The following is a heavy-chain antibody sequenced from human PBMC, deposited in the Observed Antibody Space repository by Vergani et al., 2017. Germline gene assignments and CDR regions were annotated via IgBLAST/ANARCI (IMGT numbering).Heavy chain of an antibody. CDR1: GYTFTSYT. CDR2: INTNTGNP. V-gene: IGHV7-4-1*02. D-gene: IGHD7-27*01. CDR3: ARAPWGDWYFDL. Sequence: QVQLVQSGSELKKPGASVKVSCKASGYTFTSYTMNWVRQAPGQGLEWMGWINTNTGNPTYAQDFTGRFVFSLDPSVSTAYLQISSLKADDTAVYYCARAPWGDWYFDLWGRGTLVTVSS. J-gene: IGHJ2*01.